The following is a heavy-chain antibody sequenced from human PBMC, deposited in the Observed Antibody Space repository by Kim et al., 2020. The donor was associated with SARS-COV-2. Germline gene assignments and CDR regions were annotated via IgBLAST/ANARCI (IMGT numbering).Heavy chain of an antibody. Sequence: ATSADSVKGRFTISRDSAKNTLYLQMTSVRADDTALYFCAGDYFQRAFFDYWGRGTLVTVS. CDR3: AGDYFQRAFFDY. CDR2: A. D-gene: IGHD4-17*01. V-gene: IGHV3-74*01. J-gene: IGHJ4*02.